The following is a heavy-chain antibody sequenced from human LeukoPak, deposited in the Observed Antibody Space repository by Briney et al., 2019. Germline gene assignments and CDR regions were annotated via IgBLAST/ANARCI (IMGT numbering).Heavy chain of an antibody. CDR1: GCTFTSYD. CDR2: INPSGGSA. Sequence: ASVKVSCKASGCTFTSYDMHWVRQAPGQGLEWMGVINPSGGSASYAQKFQGRVTITRDKSTSTVYMELSSLRSEDTAVYYCASGPPLGAPFPYWGKGHLVNVSS. J-gene: IGHJ1*01. CDR3: ASGPPLGAPFPY. V-gene: IGHV1-46*01. D-gene: IGHD7-27*01.